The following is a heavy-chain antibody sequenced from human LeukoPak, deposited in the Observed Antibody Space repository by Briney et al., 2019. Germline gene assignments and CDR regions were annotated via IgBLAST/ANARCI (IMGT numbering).Heavy chain of an antibody. CDR1: GGSIRSYY. V-gene: IGHV4-59*01. D-gene: IGHD3-3*01. CDR3: ARSYDTSFDY. CDR2: IYFSGST. Sequence: PSETLSLTCTVSGGSIRSYYWSWIRQPPGKGLEWIGYIYFSGSTSYNASLKSRVTISVDRSKNQFGLKLSSVAAADTAVYYCARSYDTSFDYWGQGTLVTVSS. J-gene: IGHJ4*02.